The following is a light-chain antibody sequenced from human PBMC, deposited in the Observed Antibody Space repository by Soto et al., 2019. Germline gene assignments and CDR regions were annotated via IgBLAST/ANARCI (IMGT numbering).Light chain of an antibody. CDR1: SSDVGSHDY. V-gene: IGLV2-14*01. Sequence: QPVLTQPASVSGSPGQSITISCTGTSSDVGSHDYVSWYQQYPGKAPKLVIFGVSNRPSSVSSRFSGSKSGNTASLTISGLQVEDEADYYCSSFTTGTTRCVFGGGTKVTVL. CDR2: GVS. CDR3: SSFTTGTTRCV. J-gene: IGLJ3*02.